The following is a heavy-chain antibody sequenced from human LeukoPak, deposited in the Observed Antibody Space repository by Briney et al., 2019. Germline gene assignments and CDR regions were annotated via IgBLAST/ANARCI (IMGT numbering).Heavy chain of an antibody. Sequence: GGSLRLSCAASGFTFSSYAMHWVCQAPGKGLEYVSAISSNGGSTYYANSVKGRFTISRDNSKNTLYLQMGSLRAEDMAVYYCARDSGWQFDYWGQGTLVTVSS. D-gene: IGHD6-19*01. J-gene: IGHJ4*02. CDR3: ARDSGWQFDY. CDR1: GFTFSSYA. CDR2: ISSNGGST. V-gene: IGHV3-64*01.